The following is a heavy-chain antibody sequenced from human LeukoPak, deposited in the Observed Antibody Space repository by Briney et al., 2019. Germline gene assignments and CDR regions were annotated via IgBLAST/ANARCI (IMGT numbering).Heavy chain of an antibody. J-gene: IGHJ4*02. D-gene: IGHD6-6*01. CDR3: ARVTYYSSSSGFDY. CDR2: INHSGST. CDR1: GGSFSGYY. Sequence: SETLSLTCAVYGGSFSGYYWSWIRQPPGKGLEWIGEINHSGSTNYNPSLKSRVTISVDTSKNQFSLKLSSVTAADTAVYYCARVTYYSSSSGFDYWGQGTLVTVSS. V-gene: IGHV4-34*01.